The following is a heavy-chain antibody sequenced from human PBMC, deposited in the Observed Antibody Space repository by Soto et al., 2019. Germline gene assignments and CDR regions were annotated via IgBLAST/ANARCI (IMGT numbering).Heavy chain of an antibody. CDR3: ARRKYLDY. Sequence: GGSLRLSCTTSGFTFGDYAMSWFRQAPGKGPEWIGYIRSNTYGGTTEYAASEKGRFTISRDDSKRVAHLQMNSLETEDTAVYICARRKYLDYSGQGTLVTVSS. J-gene: IGHJ4*01. CDR2: IRSNTYGGTT. CDR1: GFTFGDYA. D-gene: IGHD6-6*01. V-gene: IGHV3-49*03.